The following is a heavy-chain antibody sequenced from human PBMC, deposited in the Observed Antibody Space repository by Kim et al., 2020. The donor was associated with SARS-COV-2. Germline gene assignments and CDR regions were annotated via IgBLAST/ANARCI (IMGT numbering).Heavy chain of an antibody. CDR3: ARKHLTSGRNDFDY. D-gene: IGHD1-1*01. V-gene: IGHV3-30*07. J-gene: IGHJ4*02. Sequence: ADSVQGRFTISRDKSKDTVYLQMNSLRAEDTAVYYCARKHLTSGRNDFDYWGQGTLVTVSS.